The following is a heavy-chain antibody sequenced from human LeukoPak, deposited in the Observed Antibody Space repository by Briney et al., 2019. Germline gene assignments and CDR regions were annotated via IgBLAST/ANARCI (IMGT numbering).Heavy chain of an antibody. CDR2: ISGSGGST. D-gene: IGHD3-3*01. J-gene: IGHJ4*02. CDR1: GFTFSTYA. Sequence: GGSLRLSCAASGFTFSTYAMTWVRQAPGRGLEWVSTISGSGGSTYYAESAKGRLTISRDNSKNTLYLQMNSLRAEDTAIYCARDTLSGNYFRPLDYWGQGTLVTVSS. V-gene: IGHV3-23*01. CDR3: ARDTLSGNYFRPLDY.